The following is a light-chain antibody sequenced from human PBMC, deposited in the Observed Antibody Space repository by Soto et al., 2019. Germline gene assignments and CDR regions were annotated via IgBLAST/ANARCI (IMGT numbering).Light chain of an antibody. V-gene: IGKV3-15*01. CDR3: QQYKNWPRRT. J-gene: IGKJ1*01. CDR2: GAS. Sequence: IVMQQSPATLSLYQGERATLSCRDSQSVSSNLAWYQQKPGQAPRLLIYGASTRATGIPGRFSRSGSGTEFTLPISSLQSEDLAAYDCQQYKNWPRRTFGQGTKVHIK. CDR1: QSVSSN.